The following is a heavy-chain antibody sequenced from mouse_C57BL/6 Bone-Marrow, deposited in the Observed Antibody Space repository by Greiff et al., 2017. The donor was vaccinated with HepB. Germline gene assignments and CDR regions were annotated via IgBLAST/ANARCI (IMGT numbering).Heavy chain of an antibody. V-gene: IGHV1-19*01. CDR1: GYTFTDYY. J-gene: IGHJ4*01. D-gene: IGHD1-1*01. CDR2: INPYNGGN. Sequence: EVQLQQSGPVLVKPGASVKMSCKASGYTFTDYYMNWVKQSHGKSLEWIGVINPYNGGNSYNQTFKGKATLTVDKSSSTAYMELNSLTSEDSAVYYCARITTVVARDAMDYWGQGTSVTVSS. CDR3: ARITTVVARDAMDY.